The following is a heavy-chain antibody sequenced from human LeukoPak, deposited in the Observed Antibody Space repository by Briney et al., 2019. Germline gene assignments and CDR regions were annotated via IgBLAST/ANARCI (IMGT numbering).Heavy chain of an antibody. CDR3: ARGVTMIVVVTPDAFDI. Sequence: PSETLSLTRTVSGGSLSSSSYYWGWIRQPPGKGLEWIGSIYYSGSTYYNPSLKSRVTISVDTSKNQFSLKLSSVTAADTAVYYCARGVTMIVVVTPDAFDIWGQGTMVTVSS. CDR1: GGSLSSSSYY. V-gene: IGHV4-39*07. D-gene: IGHD3-22*01. CDR2: IYYSGST. J-gene: IGHJ3*02.